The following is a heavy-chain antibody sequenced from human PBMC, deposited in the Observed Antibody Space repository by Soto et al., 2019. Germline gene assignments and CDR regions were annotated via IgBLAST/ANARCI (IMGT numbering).Heavy chain of an antibody. CDR1: GYTFTSYG. D-gene: IGHD6-19*01. J-gene: IGHJ6*02. Sequence: QVQLVQSGAEVKKPGASVKVSCKASGYTFTSYGISWVRQAPGQGLEWMGWISAYNGNTNYAQKLQGRVTMTTDTSTSTAYMELRSLRSDDTAVYYCARDEVAVADLGRYYDYYGMDVWGQGTTVTVSS. V-gene: IGHV1-18*01. CDR2: ISAYNGNT. CDR3: ARDEVAVADLGRYYDYYGMDV.